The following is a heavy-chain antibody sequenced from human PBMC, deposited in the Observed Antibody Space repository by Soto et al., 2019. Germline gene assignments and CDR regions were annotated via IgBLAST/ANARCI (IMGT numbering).Heavy chain of an antibody. D-gene: IGHD4-17*01. CDR2: IIPILGIA. Sequence: QVQLVQSGAEVKKPGSSVKVSCKASGGTFSSYTISWVRQAPGQGLEWMGRIIPILGIANYAQKFQGRVTITADKSTSTADMELSSLRSEDTAVYYCVETVTTVTGDFDYWGQGTLVTVSS. CDR1: GGTFSSYT. J-gene: IGHJ4*02. V-gene: IGHV1-69*02. CDR3: VETVTTVTGDFDY.